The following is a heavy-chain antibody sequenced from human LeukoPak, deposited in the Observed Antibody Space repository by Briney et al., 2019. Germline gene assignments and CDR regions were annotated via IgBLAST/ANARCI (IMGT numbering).Heavy chain of an antibody. D-gene: IGHD3-10*02. CDR2: INHSGST. CDR3: ARHRTMYDAFDI. J-gene: IGHJ3*02. Sequence: SETLSLTCAVCGGSFSGYYWSWIRQPPGKGLEWIGEINHSGSTNYNPSLKSRVTISVDTSKNQFSLKLSSVTAADTAVYYCARHRTMYDAFDIWGQGTMVTVSS. CDR1: GGSFSGYY. V-gene: IGHV4-34*01.